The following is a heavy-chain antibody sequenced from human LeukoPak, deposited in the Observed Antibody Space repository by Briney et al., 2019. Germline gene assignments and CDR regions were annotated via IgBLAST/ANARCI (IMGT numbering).Heavy chain of an antibody. D-gene: IGHD3-22*01. CDR2: ISSSSSYI. CDR3: ARDALDLILSYYYDSSGYHNWFDP. CDR1: GFTFSSYS. J-gene: IGHJ5*02. Sequence: GGSLRLSCAATGFTFSSYSMNWVRQAPGKGLEWVSSISSSSSYIYYADSVKGRFTISRDNAKNSLYLQMNSLRAEDTAVYYCARDALDLILSYYYDSSGYHNWFDPWGQGTLVTVSS. V-gene: IGHV3-21*01.